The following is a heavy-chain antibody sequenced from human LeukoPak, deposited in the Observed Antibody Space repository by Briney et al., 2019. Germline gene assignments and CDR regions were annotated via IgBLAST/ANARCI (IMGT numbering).Heavy chain of an antibody. CDR3: ARGKLSAAAGENFDY. D-gene: IGHD6-13*01. Sequence: LVKVSCKASGGTFSSYAISWVRQAPGQGLEWMGRIIPIFGTANYAQKFQGRVTITTDESTSTAYMELSSLRSEDTAVYYCARGKLSAAAGENFDYWGQGTLVTVSS. CDR2: IIPIFGTA. CDR1: GGTFSSYA. V-gene: IGHV1-69*05. J-gene: IGHJ4*02.